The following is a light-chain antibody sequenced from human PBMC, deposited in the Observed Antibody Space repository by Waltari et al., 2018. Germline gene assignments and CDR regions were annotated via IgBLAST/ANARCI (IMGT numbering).Light chain of an antibody. CDR1: QSVSSY. Sequence: VILTQSPATLSLSPGDRAPLSCRASQSVSSYLAWYQQKPGQAPRLLIYGASSRATGIPDRFSGSGSGTEFTLTISSLEPEDFAVYYCQKYSSSPYSFGQGTKVEIK. J-gene: IGKJ2*03. CDR3: QKYSSSPYS. CDR2: GAS. V-gene: IGKV3-20*01.